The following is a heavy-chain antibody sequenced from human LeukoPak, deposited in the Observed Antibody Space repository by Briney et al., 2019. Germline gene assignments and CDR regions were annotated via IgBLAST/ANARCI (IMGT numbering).Heavy chain of an antibody. CDR1: GFTFSSDW. V-gene: IGHV3-7*03. CDR3: ARAGLLRFLEWLSPPSYYYGMDV. CDR2: IKQDGSGK. J-gene: IGHJ6*02. Sequence: GGSLRVSCAASGFTFSSDWMGWVRQAPGKGVEWVANIKQDGSGKYSVDSVKGRFTISRDNAKNSLYLQMNSLRAEATAVYYCARAGLLRFLEWLSPPSYYYGMDVWGQGTTVTVSS. D-gene: IGHD3-3*01.